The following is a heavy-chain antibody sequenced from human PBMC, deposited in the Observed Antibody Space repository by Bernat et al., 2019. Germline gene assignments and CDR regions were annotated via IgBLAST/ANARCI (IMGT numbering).Heavy chain of an antibody. Sequence: QVQLVQSGAEVKKPGASVKVSCKASGYTFTGYHLHWVRQAPGQGLEWMGWINPNSGGTNYAQKFQGWVTMTRDASISTAYMELSRLRSDDTAVYYCARDRSSWYALEIWGQGTMVTVSS. D-gene: IGHD6-13*01. CDR1: GYTFTGYH. J-gene: IGHJ3*02. V-gene: IGHV1-2*04. CDR2: INPNSGGT. CDR3: ARDRSSWYALEI.